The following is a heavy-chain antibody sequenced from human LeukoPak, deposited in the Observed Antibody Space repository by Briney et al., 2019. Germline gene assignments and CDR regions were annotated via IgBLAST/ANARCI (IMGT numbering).Heavy chain of an antibody. D-gene: IGHD2-21*02. CDR2: MNPNSGNT. CDR1: GYTFTSYD. J-gene: IGHJ4*02. Sequence: SVKVSCKASGYTFTSYDIDWVRQATGQGLEWMGWMNPNSGNTGYAQKFQGRVTITRNTSISTAYMELSSLRSEDTAVYYCAIARTVTAPRGDFDYWGQGTLVTVSS. V-gene: IGHV1-8*03. CDR3: AIARTVTAPRGDFDY.